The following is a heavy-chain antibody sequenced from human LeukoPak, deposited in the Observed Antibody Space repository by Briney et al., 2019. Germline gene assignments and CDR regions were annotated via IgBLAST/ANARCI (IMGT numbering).Heavy chain of an antibody. J-gene: IGHJ5*02. CDR1: GFTFSSYS. CDR2: ISSSSSYI. CDR3: ARRGPPRTMLRGVRSGWFDP. D-gene: IGHD3-10*01. Sequence: GGSLRLSCAASGFTFSSYSMNWVRQAPGKGLEGVSSISSSSSYIYYADSVKGRFTISRDNAKNSLYLQMNSLRAEDTAVYYCARRGPPRTMLRGVRSGWFDPWGQGTLVTVSS. V-gene: IGHV3-21*01.